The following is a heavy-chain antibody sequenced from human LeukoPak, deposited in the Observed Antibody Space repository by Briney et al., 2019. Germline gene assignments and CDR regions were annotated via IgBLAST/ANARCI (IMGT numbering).Heavy chain of an antibody. J-gene: IGHJ4*02. CDR1: GGSFSGYY. V-gene: IGHV4-34*01. CDR3: ARVGNRYCSGGSCYFVDY. D-gene: IGHD2-15*01. CDR2: INHSGST. Sequence: SETLSLTCAVYGGSFSGYYWSWIRQPPGKGLEWIGEINHSGSTNYNPSLKSRVTISVDTSKNQFSLKLSSVTAADTAVYYCARVGNRYCSGGSCYFVDYWGQGTLVTVSS.